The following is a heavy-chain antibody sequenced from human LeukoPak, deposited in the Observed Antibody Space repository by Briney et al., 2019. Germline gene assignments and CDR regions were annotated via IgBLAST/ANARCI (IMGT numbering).Heavy chain of an antibody. CDR2: IYQSGKT. Sequence: PSETLSLTCSASGYSISSGYYWGWIRQPPGKGREWMGIIYQSGKTYCNPSLESRVTISVDTSKNQFSLKMNSMTAADTAMYYCARGLPGGQLSRYDYWGQGTLVTVSS. V-gene: IGHV4-38-2*02. J-gene: IGHJ4*02. CDR3: ARGLPGGQLSRYDY. D-gene: IGHD6-13*01. CDR1: GYSISSGYY.